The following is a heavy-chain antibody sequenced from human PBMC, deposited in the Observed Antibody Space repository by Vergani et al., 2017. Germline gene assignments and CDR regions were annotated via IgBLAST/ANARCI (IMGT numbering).Heavy chain of an antibody. J-gene: IGHJ4*02. D-gene: IGHD2-15*01. V-gene: IGHV3-11*05. CDR2: ISSSSSYT. Sequence: QVQLVESGGGLVKPGGSLRLSCAASGFTFSDYYMSWIRQAPGXGLEWVSYISSSSSYTNYADSVKGRFTISRDNSKNTLYLQMNSLRAEDTAVYYCAKDIRPLYCSGGSCYSYFDYWGQGTLVTVSS. CDR1: GFTFSDYY. CDR3: AKDIRPLYCSGGSCYSYFDY.